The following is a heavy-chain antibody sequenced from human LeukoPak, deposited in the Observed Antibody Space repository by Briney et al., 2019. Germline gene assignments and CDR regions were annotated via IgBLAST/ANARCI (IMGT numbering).Heavy chain of an antibody. Sequence: GGSLRLSCAASGFTFSSYSMNWVRQAPGKGLEWVSSISSSSSYIYYADSVKGRFTISRDNAKNSLYLQMNSLRAEDTAVYYCARDYYYDSSGYYFHSSAEYFQHWGQGTLVTVSS. V-gene: IGHV3-21*01. CDR1: GFTFSSYS. J-gene: IGHJ1*01. D-gene: IGHD3-22*01. CDR2: ISSSSSYI. CDR3: ARDYYYDSSGYYFHSSAEYFQH.